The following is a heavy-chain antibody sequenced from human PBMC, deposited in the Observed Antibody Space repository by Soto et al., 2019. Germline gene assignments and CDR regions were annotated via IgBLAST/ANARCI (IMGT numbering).Heavy chain of an antibody. CDR2: ISTSGHV. V-gene: IGHV4-4*07. D-gene: IGHD3-3*01. CDR3: ARDNNDFWSLYPLAFDY. J-gene: IGHJ4*02. CDR1: GGSLSKYY. Sequence: PSETLSLTCSVSGGSLSKYYWSWIRQPAGKGLEWIGRISTSGHVVSKVSLRSRLTMSVDMSNNHPSLKLTSVTAADTAVYYCARDNNDFWSLYPLAFDYWGQGALVTVSS.